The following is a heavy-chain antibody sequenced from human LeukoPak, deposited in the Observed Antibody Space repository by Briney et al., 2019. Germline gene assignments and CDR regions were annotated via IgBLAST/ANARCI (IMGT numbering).Heavy chain of an antibody. D-gene: IGHD4-17*01. Sequence: GASVKVSCKASGYTFTSYGISWVRQAPGQGLEWMGWISAYNGNTNYAQKLQGRVTMTTDTSTSTDYMELRSLRSDDTAVYYCARGGYDYGLAGWFDPWGQGTLVTVSS. CDR1: GYTFTSYG. J-gene: IGHJ5*02. V-gene: IGHV1-18*04. CDR2: ISAYNGNT. CDR3: ARGGYDYGLAGWFDP.